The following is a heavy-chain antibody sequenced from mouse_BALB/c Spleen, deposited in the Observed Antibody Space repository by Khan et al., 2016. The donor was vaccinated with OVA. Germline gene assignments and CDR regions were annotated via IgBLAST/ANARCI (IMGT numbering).Heavy chain of an antibody. D-gene: IGHD3-3*01. J-gene: IGHJ3*01. V-gene: IGHV5-6-3*01. CDR2: INSNGGIT. Sequence: EVELVESGRGLVQPGGSLKLSCAASGFTFSSYGMSWVRQTPDKRLESVATINSNGGITYYPDSVKGRFTISRDNAKNTLYLQMSSLKSEDTAMYYCARGLGAFAYWGQGTLVTVSA. CDR1: GFTFSSYG. CDR3: ARGLGAFAY.